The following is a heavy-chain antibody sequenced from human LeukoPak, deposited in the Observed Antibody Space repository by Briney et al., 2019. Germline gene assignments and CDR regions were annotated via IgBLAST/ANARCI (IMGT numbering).Heavy chain of an antibody. J-gene: IGHJ3*02. CDR2: ISAYNGNT. CDR3: ARDQSVRLLQTSSTYFKHVFAI. Sequence: GASVKVSCKTSGYTFTNYGISWVRQAPGLGLGWMGWISAYNGNTNYAQKVHGRVTMTTDTSTSTAYMELRSLRLDDTAVYYCARDQSVRLLQTSSTYFKHVFAIWGQGSMVTVSS. CDR1: GYTFTNYG. V-gene: IGHV1-18*01. D-gene: IGHD6-13*01.